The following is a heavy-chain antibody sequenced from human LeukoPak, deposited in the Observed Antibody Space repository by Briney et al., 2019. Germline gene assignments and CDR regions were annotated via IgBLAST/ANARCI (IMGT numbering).Heavy chain of an antibody. CDR3: ARVASSTSPQTFDP. CDR1: GYTFTSYG. Sequence: ASVKVSCKASGYTFTSYGISWVRQAPGQGLEWMGWISTYNGNTNYAQKLQGRVTMTTDTSTSTAYIELRSLRSDDTAVYYCARVASSTSPQTFDPWGQGTLVTVSS. CDR2: ISTYNGNT. J-gene: IGHJ5*02. V-gene: IGHV1-18*01. D-gene: IGHD2-2*01.